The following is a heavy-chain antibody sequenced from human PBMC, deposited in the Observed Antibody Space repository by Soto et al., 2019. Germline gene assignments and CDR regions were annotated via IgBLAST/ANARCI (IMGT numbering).Heavy chain of an antibody. CDR3: ARGPSSLTSFDY. Sequence: GGSLRLSCAASGFTFSSYAMHWVRQAPGKGLEWVAGISYDGSNKYYADSVKGRFTISRENSKNTLYLQMNSLRVEDTAVYYCARGPSSLTSFDYWGQGTLVTVS. CDR2: ISYDGSNK. D-gene: IGHD2-2*01. V-gene: IGHV3-30-3*01. CDR1: GFTFSSYA. J-gene: IGHJ4*02.